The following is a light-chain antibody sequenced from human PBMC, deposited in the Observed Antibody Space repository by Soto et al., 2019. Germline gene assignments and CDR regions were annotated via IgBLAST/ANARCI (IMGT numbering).Light chain of an antibody. V-gene: IGKV1-39*01. CDR3: QQRSNWPFIFT. Sequence: IQLTQSPSSLSASVGDRVTITCRASQSISNYLNWYQHKPGKAPNLLIYAASSLLSGVPSRFSGSGSGTDFTLTISSLEPEDFAVYYCQQRSNWPFIFTFGPGTKVEIK. CDR1: QSISNY. J-gene: IGKJ3*01. CDR2: AAS.